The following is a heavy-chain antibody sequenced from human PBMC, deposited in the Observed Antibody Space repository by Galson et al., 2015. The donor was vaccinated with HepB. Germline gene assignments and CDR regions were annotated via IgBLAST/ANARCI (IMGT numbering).Heavy chain of an antibody. V-gene: IGHV4-61*02. D-gene: IGHD7-27*01. CDR3: ARDRVNWGTYFDY. CDR2: IYTSGST. J-gene: IGHJ4*02. Sequence: TLSLTCTVSGGSISSGSYYWSWIRQPAGKGLEWIGRIYTSGSTNYNPSLKSRVTISVDTSKNQFSLKLSSVTAADTAVYYCARDRVNWGTYFDYWGQGTLVTVSS. CDR1: GGSISSGSYY.